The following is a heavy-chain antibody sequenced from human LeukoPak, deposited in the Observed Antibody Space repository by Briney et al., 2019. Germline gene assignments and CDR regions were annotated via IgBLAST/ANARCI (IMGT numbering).Heavy chain of an antibody. D-gene: IGHD6-19*01. Sequence: SETLSLTCTVSGDSISSYYWSWIRQPPGKGLEWIGYIYYSGSTNYNPSLKSRVTISVDTSKNQFSLKLSSVTAADTAVYYCARVPGGSGRLRYYYYGMDVWGQGTTVTVSS. CDR1: GDSISSYY. CDR2: IYYSGST. J-gene: IGHJ6*02. CDR3: ARVPGGSGRLRYYYYGMDV. V-gene: IGHV4-59*01.